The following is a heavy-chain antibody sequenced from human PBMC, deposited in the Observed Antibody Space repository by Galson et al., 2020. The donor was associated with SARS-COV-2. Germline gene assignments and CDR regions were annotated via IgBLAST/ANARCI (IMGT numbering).Heavy chain of an antibody. Sequence: ASVKVSCKVSGYTLTDLSMHWVRQAPGKGLEWMGGFDPEDGETIYAQKFQGRVTMTEDTSTDTAYMELSSLRSEDTAVYYCATEAMVRGVIITQLVGFDPWGQGTLVTVSS. CDR3: ATEAMVRGVIITQLVGFDP. D-gene: IGHD3-10*01. CDR1: GYTLTDLS. V-gene: IGHV1-24*01. CDR2: FDPEDGET. J-gene: IGHJ5*02.